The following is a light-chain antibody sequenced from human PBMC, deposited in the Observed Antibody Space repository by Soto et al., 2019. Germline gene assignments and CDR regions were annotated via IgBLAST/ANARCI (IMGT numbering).Light chain of an antibody. CDR1: QSVSSSY. Sequence: EIVLTQSPGTLSLSPGERATLSCRASQSVSSSYLAWYQQKPGQAPRLLIYDTSGMATGIPDRFSASGSGTDFTLTISRLEPEDFAVYYCQNYGTSALFGHGTKVDIK. J-gene: IGKJ1*01. CDR2: DTS. V-gene: IGKV3-20*01. CDR3: QNYGTSAL.